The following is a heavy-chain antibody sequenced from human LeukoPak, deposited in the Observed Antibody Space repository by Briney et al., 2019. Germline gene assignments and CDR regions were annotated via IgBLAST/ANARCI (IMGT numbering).Heavy chain of an antibody. CDR1: GFTFSSYA. J-gene: IGHJ5*02. CDR3: AKDHDYYGSGNRFDP. D-gene: IGHD3-10*01. CDR2: ISGSGGSK. V-gene: IGHV3-23*01. Sequence: PGGSLRLSCAASGFTFSSYAMSWVRQAPGKGLEWVSAISGSGGSKYYADSVKGRFTISRDNSKNTLYLQMNSLRAEDTAVYYCAKDHDYYGSGNRFDPWGQGTLVTVSS.